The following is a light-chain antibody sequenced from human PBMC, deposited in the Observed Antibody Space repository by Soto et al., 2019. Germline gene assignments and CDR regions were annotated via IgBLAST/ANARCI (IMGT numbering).Light chain of an antibody. V-gene: IGLV2-23*01. CDR3: SSYGGSNTVI. J-gene: IGLJ2*01. Sequence: QSALTQPASVSGSPGQSITISCTGTSSDVGRYNLVSWYQQHPGKAPKLMIYEGSERPSGVSNRFSGSKSGNTASLTISGLQAEDEADYYCSSYGGSNTVIFGGGTKLTVL. CDR1: SSDVGRYNL. CDR2: EGS.